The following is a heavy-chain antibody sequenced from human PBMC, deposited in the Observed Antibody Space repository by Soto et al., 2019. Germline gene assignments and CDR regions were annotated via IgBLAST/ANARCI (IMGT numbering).Heavy chain of an antibody. Sequence: SETLSLTCAVSGGSITSANWWTWVRQPPGWGLEWIGEISHSGSTNYKASLKSRVTMSVDKTKNDVSLKLTSVTAADTAVYYCARVLRAWFDPWGQGXPVTVYS. CDR2: ISHSGST. V-gene: IGHV4-4*02. J-gene: IGHJ5*02. CDR1: GGSITSANW. CDR3: ARVLRAWFDP.